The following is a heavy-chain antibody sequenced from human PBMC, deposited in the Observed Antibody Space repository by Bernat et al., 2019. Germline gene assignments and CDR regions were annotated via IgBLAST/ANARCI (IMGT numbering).Heavy chain of an antibody. CDR3: ARGLRTTVTTSYYYYYGMDV. CDR2: ISSSGSTI. V-gene: IGHV3-48*03. Sequence: EVQLVESGGGLVQPGGSLRLSCAASGFTFSSYEMNWVRQAPGKGLEWVSYISSSGSTIYYADSVKGRFTISRDNAKNSLYLQMNSLRAEDTAVYYCARGLRTTVTTSYYYYYGMDVWGQGTTFTVSS. J-gene: IGHJ6*02. CDR1: GFTFSSYE. D-gene: IGHD4-17*01.